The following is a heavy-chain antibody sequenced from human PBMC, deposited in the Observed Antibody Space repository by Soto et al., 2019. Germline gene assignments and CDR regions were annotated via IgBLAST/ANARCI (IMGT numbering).Heavy chain of an antibody. V-gene: IGHV3-33*01. CDR2: IWYDGSNK. CDR3: ARDGDIAARLGAFDI. J-gene: IGHJ3*02. D-gene: IGHD6-6*01. Sequence: GGSLRLSCAASGFTFSSYGMHWVRQAPGKGLEWVAVIWYDGSNKYYADSVKGRFTISRDNSKNTLYLQMNSLRAEDTAVYYCARDGDIAARLGAFDIWGQGTMVTVSS. CDR1: GFTFSSYG.